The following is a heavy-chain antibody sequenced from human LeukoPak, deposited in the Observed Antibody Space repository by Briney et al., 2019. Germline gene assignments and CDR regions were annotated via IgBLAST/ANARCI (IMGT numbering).Heavy chain of an antibody. J-gene: IGHJ2*01. Sequence: PSGTLSLTCAVSGGSMYSSNWGSWVRQPPGKGLEWIGEIYHSGSTNYNPSLKSRVTISVDKSKTQFSLKLSSVTAADTAVYYCARCGGGDCFGLWGRGTLVTVSS. CDR3: ARCGGGDCFGL. V-gene: IGHV4-4*02. D-gene: IGHD2-21*02. CDR2: IYHSGST. CDR1: GGSMYSSNW.